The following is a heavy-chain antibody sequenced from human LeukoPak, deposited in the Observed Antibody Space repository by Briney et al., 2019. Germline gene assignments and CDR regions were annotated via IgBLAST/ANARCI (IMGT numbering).Heavy chain of an antibody. CDR2: IYSGGST. D-gene: IGHD6-13*01. V-gene: IGHV3-53*01. Sequence: GGSLRLSCAASGFTVSSNYMSWVRQAPGKGLEWVSVIYSGGSTYYADSVKGGFTISRDNSKNTLYLQMNSLRAEDTAVYYCASAYSSSWYVFGYWGQGTLVTVSS. CDR3: ASAYSSSWYVFGY. J-gene: IGHJ4*02. CDR1: GFTVSSNY.